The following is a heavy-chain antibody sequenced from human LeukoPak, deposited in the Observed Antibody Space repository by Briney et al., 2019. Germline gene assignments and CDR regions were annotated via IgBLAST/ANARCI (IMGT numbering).Heavy chain of an antibody. Sequence: GASVKVSCKASGYTFTSYGISWVRQAPGQGLEWMGWISAYNGNTNYAQKLQGRVTMTTDTSTSTAYMELRSLRSDDTAVYYCARRVDSSSSGYYYMDVWGKGTTVTVSS. CDR2: ISAYNGNT. V-gene: IGHV1-18*01. CDR3: ARRVDSSSSGYYYMDV. D-gene: IGHD6-6*01. CDR1: GYTFTSYG. J-gene: IGHJ6*03.